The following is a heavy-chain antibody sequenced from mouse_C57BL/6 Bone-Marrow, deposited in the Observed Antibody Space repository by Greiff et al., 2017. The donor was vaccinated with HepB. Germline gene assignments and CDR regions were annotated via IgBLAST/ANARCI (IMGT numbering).Heavy chain of an antibody. Sequence: EVQLQQSGPELVKPGASVKIPCKASGYTFTDYNMDWVKQSHGKSLEWIGDINPNNGGTIYNQKFKGKATLTVDKSSSTAYMELRSLTSEDTAVYYCARSDSGKLDDGAFDYWGQGTTLTVSS. D-gene: IGHD2-12*01. CDR1: GYTFTDYN. CDR3: ARSDSGKLDDGAFDY. CDR2: INPNNGGT. V-gene: IGHV1-18*01. J-gene: IGHJ2*01.